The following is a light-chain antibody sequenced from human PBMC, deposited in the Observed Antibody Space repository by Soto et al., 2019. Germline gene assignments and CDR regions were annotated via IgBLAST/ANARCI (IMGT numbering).Light chain of an antibody. Sequence: QSVLAQPPSVSGAPGQKVTISCTGSSSNIGAGYDLHWYQQLPGTAPKLLLYGNSNRPSGVPDRFSGSKSGTSASPAITGLQAEDEADYYCQSYDSSLSAYVFGTGTKLTVL. J-gene: IGLJ1*01. CDR3: QSYDSSLSAYV. V-gene: IGLV1-40*01. CDR1: SSNIGAGYD. CDR2: GNS.